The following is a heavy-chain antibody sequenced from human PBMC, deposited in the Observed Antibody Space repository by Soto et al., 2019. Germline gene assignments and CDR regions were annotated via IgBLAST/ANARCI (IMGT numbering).Heavy chain of an antibody. D-gene: IGHD2-2*01. J-gene: IGHJ5*02. Sequence: SETLSLTCAVSGYSISSGYYWGWIRQPPGKGLEWIGSIYHSGSTYYNPSLKSRVTISVDTSKNQFSLKLSSVTAADAAVYYCARDQYRRQGVSWFDPWGQGTLVTVSS. CDR3: ARDQYRRQGVSWFDP. V-gene: IGHV4-38-2*02. CDR1: GYSISSGYY. CDR2: IYHSGST.